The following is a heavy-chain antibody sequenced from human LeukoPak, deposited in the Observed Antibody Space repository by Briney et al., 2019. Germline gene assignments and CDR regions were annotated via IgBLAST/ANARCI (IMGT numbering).Heavy chain of an antibody. Sequence: ASVKVSCKASGYTFTGYYIHWVRQAPGQGLEWMGWINPNSGGTNYPQKFQGRVTMTRDTSISTAYMELSRLRSEDTAVYYCARSLGRPFDYWGQGTLVTVSS. CDR3: ARSLGRPFDY. V-gene: IGHV1-2*02. CDR2: INPNSGGT. CDR1: GYTFTGYY. D-gene: IGHD2-15*01. J-gene: IGHJ4*02.